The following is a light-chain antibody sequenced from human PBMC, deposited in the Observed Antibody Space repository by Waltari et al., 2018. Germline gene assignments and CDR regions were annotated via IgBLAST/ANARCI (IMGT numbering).Light chain of an antibody. V-gene: IGKV3-20*01. CDR1: QIINSKY. CDR3: QQYGSSPDT. J-gene: IGKJ2*01. Sequence: EIELTQAPGTLSLSPGERATLSCRTSQIINSKYLACYQQKPGQARRLLFYGAFSRATGVPDRFCGSGSGTDVTFTISRLEPEDFAVYYCQQYGSSPDTFGEGTKLEIK. CDR2: GAF.